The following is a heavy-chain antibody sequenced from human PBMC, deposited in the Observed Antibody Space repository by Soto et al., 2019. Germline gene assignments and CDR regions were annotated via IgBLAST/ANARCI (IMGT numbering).Heavy chain of an antibody. J-gene: IGHJ4*02. CDR1: GFPFSSYA. V-gene: IGHV3-23*01. CDR2: ISGGGGSI. D-gene: IGHD2-8*02. CDR3: ALSPDEFQWFSGGGQLDY. Sequence: EVELLESGGGLVQPGEALRLSCVASGFPFSSYALNWVRQAPGKGLEWVSTISGGGGSIYYADSVKGRFSVSRDNPENKLHLQMNSLRGEDTAVYYCALSPDEFQWFSGGGQLDYWGQGTLVTVSS.